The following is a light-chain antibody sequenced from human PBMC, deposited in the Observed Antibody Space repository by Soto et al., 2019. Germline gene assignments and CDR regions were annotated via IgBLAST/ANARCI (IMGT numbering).Light chain of an antibody. V-gene: IGKV3-11*01. J-gene: IGKJ5*01. Sequence: EIVMTQSPATLSVSQGERATLSCRASQSVSSKLAWYQQRPGQPPRLLIYDTSNRATGIPARFSGSGSGTDFTLTISGLEPADLGVYYCQQRHNWPITFGQGTRLEIK. CDR2: DTS. CDR1: QSVSSK. CDR3: QQRHNWPIT.